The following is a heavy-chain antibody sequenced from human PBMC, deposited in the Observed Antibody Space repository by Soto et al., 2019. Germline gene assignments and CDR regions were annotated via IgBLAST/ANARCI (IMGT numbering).Heavy chain of an antibody. Sequence: PGGSLRLSCAASGFTFSSYAMTWVRQAPGKGLEWVSGITGNGGSTYNADYVKGRFTISRDNSKNTLYLQMNSLRAEDTAVYYCAKNQGTMASTWFDPWGQGTLVTVSS. CDR2: ITGNGGST. CDR1: GFTFSSYA. J-gene: IGHJ5*02. D-gene: IGHD3-10*01. V-gene: IGHV3-23*01. CDR3: AKNQGTMASTWFDP.